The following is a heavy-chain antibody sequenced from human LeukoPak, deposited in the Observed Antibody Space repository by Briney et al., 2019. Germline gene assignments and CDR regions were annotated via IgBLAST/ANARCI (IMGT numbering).Heavy chain of an antibody. CDR2: ISSDGTNK. J-gene: IGHJ4*02. CDR1: RFTFRNYA. V-gene: IGHV3-30*04. CDR3: ARGTAAAKIDY. Sequence: PGGSLRLSCAASRFTFRNYAMHWVRQAPGKGLEWLAVISSDGTNKDYADSVKGRFSISRDNSKNTLYLQMNSLRAEDTAVYYCARGTAAAKIDYWGQGTLVTVSS. D-gene: IGHD6-13*01.